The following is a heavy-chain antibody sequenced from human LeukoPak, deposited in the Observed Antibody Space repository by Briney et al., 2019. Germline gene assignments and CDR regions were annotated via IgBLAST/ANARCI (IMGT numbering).Heavy chain of an antibody. D-gene: IGHD3-9*01. CDR2: FDPEDGET. J-gene: IGHJ4*02. CDR3: ATDLRYFDWLLYPSY. V-gene: IGHV1-24*01. CDR1: GYTFTSYY. Sequence: GASVKVSCKASGYTFTSYYMHWVRQAPGKGLEWMGGFDPEDGETIYAQKFQGRVTMTEDTSTDTAYMELSSLRSEDTAVYYCATDLRYFDWLLYPSYWGQGTLVTVSS.